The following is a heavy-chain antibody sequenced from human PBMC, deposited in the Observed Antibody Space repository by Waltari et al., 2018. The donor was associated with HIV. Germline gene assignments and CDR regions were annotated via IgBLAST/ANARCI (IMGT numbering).Heavy chain of an antibody. CDR3: ARDRDLYYDTSAFSH. V-gene: IGHV3-11*05. D-gene: IGHD3-22*01. CDR1: GFQFSGYY. J-gene: IGHJ4*02. Sequence: QEQLVESGGGLVKPGGSLRSACAASGFQFSGYYMSWIRQAPGKGLEWVSAIISSSRTYTNYADSVKGRFTIARDNAKNSLYLQMNSLKVDDTAIYYCARDRDLYYDTSAFSHWGQGILVTVS. CDR2: IISSSRTYT.